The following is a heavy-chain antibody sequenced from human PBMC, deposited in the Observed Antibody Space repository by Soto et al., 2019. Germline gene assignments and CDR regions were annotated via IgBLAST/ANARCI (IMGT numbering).Heavy chain of an antibody. CDR1: GNSFISYW. CDR2: IYPADSDT. V-gene: IGHV5-51*01. J-gene: IGHJ3*02. Sequence: PGETLKISCKGSGNSFISYWVGWVRQRPGEGLEWMGIIYPADSDTRYSPSFQGQVTISADRSINTLYLQMNSLGAEDTAAYYCAPHVSCSGGSCQYDAFAIRGQGTMVPVSS. D-gene: IGHD2-15*01. CDR3: APHVSCSGGSCQYDAFAI.